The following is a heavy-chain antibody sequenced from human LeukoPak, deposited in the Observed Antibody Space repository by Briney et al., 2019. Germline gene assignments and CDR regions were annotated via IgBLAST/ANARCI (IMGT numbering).Heavy chain of an antibody. J-gene: IGHJ4*02. D-gene: IGHD3-10*01. CDR2: ISGSGGNT. CDR3: ARDYYGSGSYFVFDY. Sequence: GGSLRLSCAASGFTFSSYGMSWVRQAPGKGLEWVSAISGSGGNTYYADSVKGRFTISRDNSKNTLHLQMDSLRAEDTAVYYCARDYYGSGSYFVFDYWGQGTLVTVSS. CDR1: GFTFSSYG. V-gene: IGHV3-23*01.